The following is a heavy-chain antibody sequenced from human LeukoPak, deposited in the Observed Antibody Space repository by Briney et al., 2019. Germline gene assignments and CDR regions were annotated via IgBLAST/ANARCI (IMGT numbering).Heavy chain of an antibody. CDR2: IYYSGSI. Sequence: PSETLSLTCTVSGGSISSYYWSWIRQPPGKGLEWIGYIYYSGSIVYNPSLKSRITISVDTSKNQFSLKLSSVTAADTAVYYCARGRFLDAFDIWGQGTMVTVSS. CDR1: GGSISSYY. D-gene: IGHD3-3*01. J-gene: IGHJ3*02. V-gene: IGHV4-59*01. CDR3: ARGRFLDAFDI.